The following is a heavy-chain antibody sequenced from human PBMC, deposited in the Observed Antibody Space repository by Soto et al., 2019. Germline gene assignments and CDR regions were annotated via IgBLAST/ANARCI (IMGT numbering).Heavy chain of an antibody. CDR1: GGTFSSYA. Sequence: QVQLVQSGAEVKKPGSSVKVSCKASGGTFSSYAISWVRQAPGQGLEWMGGIIPIFGTANYAQKFQGRVTITAEKSTSTAYMELSSLRSEDTAVYYCASADPVVTALALGPFDIWGQGAMVTVSS. CDR2: IIPIFGTA. CDR3: ASADPVVTALALGPFDI. D-gene: IGHD2-21*02. V-gene: IGHV1-69*06. J-gene: IGHJ3*02.